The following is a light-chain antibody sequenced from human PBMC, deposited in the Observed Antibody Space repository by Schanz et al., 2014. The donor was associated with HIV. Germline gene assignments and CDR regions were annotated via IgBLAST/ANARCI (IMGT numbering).Light chain of an antibody. CDR3: AAWGDGLSTLV. J-gene: IGLJ2*01. Sequence: QSVLTQAPSASGTPGQRVAISCSGSSANIGRNYVYWYQQLPGSPPKLLIQRNDQQPSGVPDRFSGSKSGTSASLAISGLRSEDEADYYCAAWGDGLSTLVFGGGTKLTGL. CDR2: RND. V-gene: IGLV1-47*01. CDR1: SANIGRNY.